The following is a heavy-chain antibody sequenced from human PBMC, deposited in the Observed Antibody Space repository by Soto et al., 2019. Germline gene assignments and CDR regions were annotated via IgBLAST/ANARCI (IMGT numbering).Heavy chain of an antibody. Sequence: EVQLEESGGALVQPGGSLRLSCAASGFIFSNFWMSWARQAPGKGLEWVAKMNQDGSSISYVDSVRGRFTISRDNAKNSLFLQMNILRAEDTAVYYCASADSSRNWFAPWGQGTLVTVSS. J-gene: IGHJ5*02. CDR1: GFIFSNFW. D-gene: IGHD4-4*01. V-gene: IGHV3-7*01. CDR3: ASADSSRNWFAP. CDR2: MNQDGSSI.